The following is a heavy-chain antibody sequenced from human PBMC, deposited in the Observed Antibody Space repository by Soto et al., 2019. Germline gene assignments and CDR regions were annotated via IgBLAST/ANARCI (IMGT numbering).Heavy chain of an antibody. J-gene: IGHJ1*01. CDR3: ASKGYRIAVDGTRVGYFQQ. Sequence: PXESLKLSHKGSGNSFTSYLSGLVLQMPRKGLEWMGIIYPGDSDTRYSPSFQGQVTISADKSISTAYLQWSSLKASDTAMYYCASKGYRIAVDGTRVGYFQQWGQGTLVTVSS. CDR2: IYPGDSDT. D-gene: IGHD6-19*01. V-gene: IGHV5-51*01. CDR1: GNSFTSYL.